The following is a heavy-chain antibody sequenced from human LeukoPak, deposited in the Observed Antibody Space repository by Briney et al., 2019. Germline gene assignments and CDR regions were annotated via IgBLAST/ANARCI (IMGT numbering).Heavy chain of an antibody. V-gene: IGHV3-30*04. Sequence: PGGSLRLSCAASGFTFSSYAMHWVRQAPGKGLEWVAVISYDGSNKYYADSVKGRFTISRDNSKNTLYLQMNSLRAEDTAVYYCARVAKGIAVAQYYYYYGMDVWGQGTTVTVSS. D-gene: IGHD6-19*01. CDR3: ARVAKGIAVAQYYYYYGMDV. J-gene: IGHJ6*02. CDR1: GFTFSSYA. CDR2: ISYDGSNK.